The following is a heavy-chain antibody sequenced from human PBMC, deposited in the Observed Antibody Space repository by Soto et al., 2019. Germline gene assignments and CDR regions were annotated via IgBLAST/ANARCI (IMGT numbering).Heavy chain of an antibody. D-gene: IGHD6-13*01. V-gene: IGHV3-23*01. CDR2: ISNSGGNT. CDR3: AKDQRGVSAAARMDV. CDR1: GYTFSSYA. Sequence: GGSLRLSCAASGYTFSSYAMTWVRQAPGKGLEWVSAISNSGGNTFHADSVKGRFTISRDNSKNTLYLQMNSLRAEDTAVYYCAKDQRGVSAAARMDVWGQGTTVTVSS. J-gene: IGHJ6*02.